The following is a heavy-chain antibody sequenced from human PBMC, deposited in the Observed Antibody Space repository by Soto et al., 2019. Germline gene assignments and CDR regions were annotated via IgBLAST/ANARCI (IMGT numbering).Heavy chain of an antibody. Sequence: QVQLQESGPGLVKPSQTLTLTCTVSGGSVNSEDYYWTWIRKHPGKALEWIGSISYAGRTYFTPSLLRRVTMSVATSNTQFSLMLTSVTAAATAVYYCVRARGISSSWALGYFDYWGQGTLVTVSS. CDR1: GGSVNSEDYY. CDR2: ISYAGRT. D-gene: IGHD6-13*01. J-gene: IGHJ4*02. CDR3: VRARGISSSWALGYFDY. V-gene: IGHV4-31*03.